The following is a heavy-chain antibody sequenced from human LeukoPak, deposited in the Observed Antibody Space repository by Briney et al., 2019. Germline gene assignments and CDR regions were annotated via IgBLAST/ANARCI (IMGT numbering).Heavy chain of an antibody. CDR2: IGTAGDT. Sequence: GGSLRLSCAASGFTFSSYDMHWVRQATGKGLEWVSAIGTAGDTYYPGSVKGRFTISRENAKNSLYLQMNSLRTEDTAVYYCARGSKQQLVLLMSGGMDVWGQGTTVTVSS. CDR1: GFTFSSYD. CDR3: ARGSKQQLVLLMSGGMDV. V-gene: IGHV3-13*01. J-gene: IGHJ6*02. D-gene: IGHD6-6*01.